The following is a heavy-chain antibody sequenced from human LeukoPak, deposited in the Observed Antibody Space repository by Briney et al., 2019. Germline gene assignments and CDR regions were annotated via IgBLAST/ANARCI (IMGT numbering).Heavy chain of an antibody. J-gene: IGHJ3*02. CDR2: VIPIFGTA. V-gene: IGHV1-69*05. CDR3: ARVGGIERWLQLGAFDI. CDR1: GGTFSSYA. D-gene: IGHD5-24*01. Sequence: SVKVSCKASGGTFSSYAISWVRQAPGQGLEWMGGVIPIFGTANYAQKFQGRVTIATDESTSTAYMELSSLRSEDTAVYYCARVGGIERWLQLGAFDIWGQGTMVTVSS.